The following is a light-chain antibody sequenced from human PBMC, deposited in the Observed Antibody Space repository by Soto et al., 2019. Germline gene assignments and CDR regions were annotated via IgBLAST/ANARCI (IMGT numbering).Light chain of an antibody. V-gene: IGKV3-15*01. Sequence: IILTQSPVTLSVSPGESSTLPGRASQSVGSNLAWYQQKPGQAPRLLIYDASARATGMPGRFSGSGSGTEFTLTISSLQSEDFAVYYCQQYNNWPWTFGQGTKVDIK. CDR2: DAS. CDR3: QQYNNWPWT. J-gene: IGKJ1*01. CDR1: QSVGSN.